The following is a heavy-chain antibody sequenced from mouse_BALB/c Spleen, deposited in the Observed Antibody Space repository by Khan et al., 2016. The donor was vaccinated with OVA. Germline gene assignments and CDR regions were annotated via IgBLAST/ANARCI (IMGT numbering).Heavy chain of an antibody. Sequence: EVQLQESGPGLVKPSQSLSLTCTVTGYSITSDYAWNWIRQFPGNKLEWMGYISYSGSTAYNPSLKSRISITRDTSKKQVFLQLNSVTTEDTATYYLASIILYYYGSIFEGDYFDYWVQGTTLPVSS. CDR3: ASIILYYYGSIFEGDYFDY. J-gene: IGHJ2*01. CDR1: GYSITSDYA. D-gene: IGHD1-1*01. V-gene: IGHV3-2*02. CDR2: ISYSGST.